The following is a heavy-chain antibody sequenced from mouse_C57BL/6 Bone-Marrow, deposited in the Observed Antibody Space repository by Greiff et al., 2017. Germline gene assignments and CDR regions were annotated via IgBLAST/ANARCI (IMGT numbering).Heavy chain of an antibody. Sequence: VQLQQSGPELVKPGASVKISCKASGYTFTDYYMNWVKQSHGKSLEWIGDINPNNGGTSYNQKFKGKATLTVDKSSSTAYMELRSLTSEDSAVYYCAGYSNYGYFEVWGTGTTVTVAS. D-gene: IGHD2-5*01. CDR2: INPNNGGT. J-gene: IGHJ1*03. CDR3: AGYSNYGYFEV. V-gene: IGHV1-26*01. CDR1: GYTFTDYY.